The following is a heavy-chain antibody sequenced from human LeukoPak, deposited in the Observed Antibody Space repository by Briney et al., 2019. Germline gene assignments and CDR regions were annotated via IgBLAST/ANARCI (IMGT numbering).Heavy chain of an antibody. V-gene: IGHV4-31*03. CDR1: GGSISSGGYY. J-gene: IGHJ4*02. D-gene: IGHD2-2*01. CDR3: ARSFPVVPAAADY. CDR2: ISYSGST. Sequence: SETLSLTCTVSGGSISSGGYYWSWIRQHRGKGPEWVGYISYSGSTYYNPSLKSRVTISVDTSKNQFSLKLSSVPAADTAVYSCARSFPVVPAAADYWGQGTLVTVSS.